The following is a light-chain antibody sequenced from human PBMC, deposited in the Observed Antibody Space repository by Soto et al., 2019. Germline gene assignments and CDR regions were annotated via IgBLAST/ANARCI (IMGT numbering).Light chain of an antibody. CDR2: KAS. CDR1: QSISSW. Sequence: DIQMTQSPSTLSASVGVRVTITCRASQSISSWLAWYQQKPGKAPKLLIYKASSLESGVPSRFSGSGSGTEFTLTISSLQPDDFATYYCQQYNSYWTFGQGTKVDI. V-gene: IGKV1-5*03. CDR3: QQYNSYWT. J-gene: IGKJ1*01.